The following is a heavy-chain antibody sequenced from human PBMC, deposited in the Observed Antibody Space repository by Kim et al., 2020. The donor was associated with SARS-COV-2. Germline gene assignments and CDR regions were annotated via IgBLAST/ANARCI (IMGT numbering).Heavy chain of an antibody. CDR1: GGSISSSSYY. Sequence: SETLSLTCTVSGGSISSSSYYWGWLRQPPGKGLEWIGSIYYSGSTYYNPSLKSRVTISVDTSKNQFSLKLSSVTAAGTAVYYCARHVDSSGWYSLCFGGVAFDYWGQGTLVTVSS. J-gene: IGHJ4*02. V-gene: IGHV4-39*01. D-gene: IGHD6-19*01. CDR2: IYYSGST. CDR3: ARHVDSSGWYSLCFGGVAFDY.